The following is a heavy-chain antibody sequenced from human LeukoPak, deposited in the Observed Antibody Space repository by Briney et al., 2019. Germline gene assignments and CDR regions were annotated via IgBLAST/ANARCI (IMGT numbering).Heavy chain of an antibody. CDR1: GGTFSSYA. D-gene: IGHD1-26*01. CDR3: AKDRRYSGSYWVFDY. J-gene: IGHJ4*02. Sequence: GASVKVSCKASGGTFSSYAMHWVRQAPGKGLEYVSAISSNGGSTYYADSVKGRFTISRDNSKNTLYLQMSSLRAEDTAVYYCAKDRRYSGSYWVFDYWGQGTLVTVSS. V-gene: IGHV3-64D*06. CDR2: ISSNGGST.